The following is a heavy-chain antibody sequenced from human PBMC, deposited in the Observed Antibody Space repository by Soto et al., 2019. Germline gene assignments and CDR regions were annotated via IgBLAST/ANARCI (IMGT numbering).Heavy chain of an antibody. CDR1: GFTFSDYY. D-gene: IGHD5-12*01. V-gene: IGHV3-11*01. CDR3: ARDPAPDIVATIIDY. J-gene: IGHJ4*02. Sequence: GGSLRLSCAASGFTFSDYYMSWIRQAPGKGLEWVSYISSSGSTIYYADSVKGRFTISRDNAKNSLYLQMNSLRAEDTAVYYCARDPAPDIVATIIDYWGQGTLVTVSS. CDR2: ISSSGSTI.